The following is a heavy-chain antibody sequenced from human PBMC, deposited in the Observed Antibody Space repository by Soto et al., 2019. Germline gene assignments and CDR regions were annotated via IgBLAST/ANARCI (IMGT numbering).Heavy chain of an antibody. CDR3: ARSYSSGWYIGAPTGFDP. J-gene: IGHJ5*02. D-gene: IGHD6-19*01. V-gene: IGHV3-13*01. Sequence: LGGSLRLSCAAYMHWVRQATGKGLEWVSAIGTAGDTYYPGSVKGRFTISRENAKNSLYLQMNSLRAGDTAVYYCARSYSSGWYIGAPTGFDPWGQGTLVTVSS. CDR2: IGTAGDT.